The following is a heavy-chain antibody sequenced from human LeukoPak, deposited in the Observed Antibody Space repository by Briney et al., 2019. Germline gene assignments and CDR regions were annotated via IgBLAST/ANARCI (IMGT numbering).Heavy chain of an antibody. D-gene: IGHD1-26*01. J-gene: IGHJ4*02. CDR1: GFTFRRDS. CDR2: ISSGSDYI. Sequence: GGSLRLSCTAPGFTFRRDSFNWVRQAPGKGLEWVSTISSGSDYIYYADSVWGRFTISRDNAEGSPYLQMNSLRAEDTAVYYCSRDLSLGAPQGFDYWGRGTLVTVSS. V-gene: IGHV3-21*01. CDR3: SRDLSLGAPQGFDY.